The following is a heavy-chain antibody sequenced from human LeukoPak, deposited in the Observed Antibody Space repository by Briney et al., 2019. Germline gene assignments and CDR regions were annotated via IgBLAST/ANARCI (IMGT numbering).Heavy chain of an antibody. CDR3: ARWDDSAWAFGN. CDR2: IYASGST. Sequence: SETLSLTCAVSGASISHYSWRWIRQPPGKGLEWIGDIYASGSTSYNPSHTGRVTTSKDTSKNQLSLKLTSVTAADTAVYYCARWDDSAWAFGNWGPGTLVTVSS. D-gene: IGHD6-19*01. J-gene: IGHJ4*02. V-gene: IGHV4-4*09. CDR1: GASISHYS.